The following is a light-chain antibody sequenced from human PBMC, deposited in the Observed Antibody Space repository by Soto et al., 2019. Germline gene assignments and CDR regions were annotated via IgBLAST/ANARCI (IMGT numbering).Light chain of an antibody. J-gene: IGKJ1*01. CDR3: QQYYNGPPWT. CDR1: QSVSSN. Sequence: EIVMTQSPATLSVSPGERATLSCRASQSVSSNLAWYQQKPGQAPRLLIYGASTRATGIPVRFSGSGSGTAFTLTISSLQSEDFAVYYCQQYYNGPPWTFGQGTKVDIK. CDR2: GAS. V-gene: IGKV3-15*01.